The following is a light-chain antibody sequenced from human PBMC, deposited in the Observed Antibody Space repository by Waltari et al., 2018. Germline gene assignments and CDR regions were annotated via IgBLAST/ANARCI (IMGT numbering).Light chain of an antibody. CDR1: QSLFFGASGKNY. V-gene: IGKV4-1*01. CDR3: QQYSSSPIT. CDR2: WAS. Sequence: IVLTQSPDSLAVSLGERATIACRSTQSLFFGASGKNYLAWYQQKPGQPPKVLIYWASTREAGVPERISGSGSGAHFTLTVDSLQAEDVAVYYCQQYSSSPITFGQGTRLEI. J-gene: IGKJ5*01.